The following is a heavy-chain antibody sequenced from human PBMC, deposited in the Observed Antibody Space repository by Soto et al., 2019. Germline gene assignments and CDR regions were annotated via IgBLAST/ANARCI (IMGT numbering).Heavy chain of an antibody. D-gene: IGHD3-22*01. CDR1: GGSFSGYY. V-gene: IGHV4-34*01. CDR2: INPSGST. CDR3: ERGQRITMIVVVTPFDY. Sequence: PSQTLSLTCAVYGGSFSGYYWSWIRQPPWKGLEWIGEINPSGSTNYNPSLTSRVTISVDTSKNQFSRKLSSVTAADTDVYYCERGQRITMIVVVTPFDYWGQGTPLTVSS. J-gene: IGHJ4*02.